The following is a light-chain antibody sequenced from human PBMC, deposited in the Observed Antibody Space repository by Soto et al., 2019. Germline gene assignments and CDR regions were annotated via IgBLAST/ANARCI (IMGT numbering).Light chain of an antibody. Sequence: QSVLTQPPSVSAAPGQKVTISCSGSSSNIGKNYVSWYQQLPGPAPKLLIYDSDRRPSGIPDRFSGSKSGTSATPYITGLQTGDEADYYCGTWDSSLSSGVFGGGTKLTVL. CDR3: GTWDSSLSSGV. CDR1: SSNIGKNY. V-gene: IGLV1-51*01. J-gene: IGLJ2*01. CDR2: DSD.